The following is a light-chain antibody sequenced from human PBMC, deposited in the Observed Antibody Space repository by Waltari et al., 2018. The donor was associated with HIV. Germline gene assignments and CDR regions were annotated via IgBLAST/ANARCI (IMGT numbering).Light chain of an antibody. J-gene: IGKJ4*02. V-gene: IGKV4-1*01. CDR2: CAS. CDR3: QQYSNTPLT. Sequence: IVMIQSPDLVAVSVRERASSGCNGRQAGLDSSNNNNYLAWYEPQLGPPPRLLMLCASTRENGVPHRFSGSGSETDFTHTSNSQQPDDVAIYYCQQYSNTPLTFGGGTIVEIK. CDR1: QAGLDSSNNNNY.